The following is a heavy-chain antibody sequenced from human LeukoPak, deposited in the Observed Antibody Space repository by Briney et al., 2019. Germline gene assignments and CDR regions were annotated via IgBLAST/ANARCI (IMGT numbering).Heavy chain of an antibody. J-gene: IGHJ4*02. Sequence: PGGSLRLSCAASGFTFSGYWMTWVRQAPGKGLEWVGNIKQDGSEKDYVDSVKGRFTISRDNAKNSLYLQMNSLRAEDTAVYYCARIVTMIVVVPGDYWGQGTLVTVSS. D-gene: IGHD3-22*01. CDR3: ARIVTMIVVVPGDY. V-gene: IGHV3-7*03. CDR1: GFTFSGYW. CDR2: IKQDGSEK.